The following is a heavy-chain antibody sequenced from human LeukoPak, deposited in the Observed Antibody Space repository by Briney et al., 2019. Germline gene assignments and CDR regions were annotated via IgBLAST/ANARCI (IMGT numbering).Heavy chain of an antibody. Sequence: PSETLSLTCTVSGGSISSGGYYWSWVRQHPGKGLEWIGYIYYSGRTYYNPSRKSRVTISVDTSKNQVSLKLSSVTAADTAVYYCARAESPYYDTLTGDYFDPPENAFDIWGQGTMVTVSS. CDR2: IYYSGRT. V-gene: IGHV4-31*03. J-gene: IGHJ3*02. CDR3: ARAESPYYDTLTGDYFDPPENAFDI. D-gene: IGHD3-9*01. CDR1: GGSISSGGYY.